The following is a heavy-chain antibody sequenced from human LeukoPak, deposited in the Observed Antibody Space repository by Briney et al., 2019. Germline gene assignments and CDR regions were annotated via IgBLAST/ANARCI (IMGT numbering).Heavy chain of an antibody. Sequence: PGGSLRLSCAASGFTFSSYGMHWVRQAPGKGLEWVAVISYDGSNKYYADSVKGRFTISRDNSKNTLYLQMNSLRAEDTAVYYCASRYDFWSGYYSSRYYCGMDVWGQGTTVTVSS. V-gene: IGHV3-30*03. J-gene: IGHJ6*02. CDR1: GFTFSSYG. CDR2: ISYDGSNK. CDR3: ASRYDFWSGYYSSRYYCGMDV. D-gene: IGHD3-3*01.